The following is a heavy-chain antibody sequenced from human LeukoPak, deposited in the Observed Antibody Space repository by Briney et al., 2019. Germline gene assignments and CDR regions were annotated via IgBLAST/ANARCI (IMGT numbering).Heavy chain of an antibody. Sequence: GGSLRLSCSASGFTFSSYAMTWVRQPPGKGLESVSTVCGNDDGTYYADSVTGPFTISRVNSRNTLYLQRRSLRAEDTAVYYCAKDPLGYSSSWYYGYWGQGKLVTVSS. D-gene: IGHD6-13*01. CDR1: GFTFSSYA. CDR3: AKDPLGYSSSWYYGY. J-gene: IGHJ4*02. CDR2: VCGNDDGT. V-gene: IGHV3-23*01.